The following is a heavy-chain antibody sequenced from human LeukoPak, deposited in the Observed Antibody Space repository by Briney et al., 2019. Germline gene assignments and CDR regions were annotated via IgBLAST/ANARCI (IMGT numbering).Heavy chain of an antibody. J-gene: IGHJ4*02. D-gene: IGHD1-1*01. CDR2: IKSKTDGGIT. V-gene: IGHV3-15*01. CDR1: GITFSNVW. CDR3: ARDHNYAFDN. Sequence: GGSLRLSCVASGITFSNVWMTWVRQAPGQGLEWVGRIKSKTDGGITDYAAPVKGRFTISRDDSKDTLYLQMNSLRVEDTAVYFCARDHNYAFDNWGQGILVTVSS.